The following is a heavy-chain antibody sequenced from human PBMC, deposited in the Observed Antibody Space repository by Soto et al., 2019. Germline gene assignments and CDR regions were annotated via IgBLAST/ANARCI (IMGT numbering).Heavy chain of an antibody. CDR3: ARGPPYSFCISTRCYYHGLDP. Sequence: QVQLVQSGAEVKKPGSSVKVSCKASGGTFSSYAISWVRQAPGQGLEWMGGIIPIFGTANYAQKFQGRVTSDAEESTSAACFGLSSLRSGDTAVLYCARGPPYSFCISTRCYYHGLDPWGQGALVTVSS. CDR1: GGTFSSYA. D-gene: IGHD2-2*01. V-gene: IGHV1-69*12. J-gene: IGHJ5*02. CDR2: IIPIFGTA.